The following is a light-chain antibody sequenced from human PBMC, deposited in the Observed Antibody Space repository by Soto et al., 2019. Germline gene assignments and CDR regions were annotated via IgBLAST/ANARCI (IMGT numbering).Light chain of an antibody. Sequence: EIVLTQSPATLSLSPGERATVSCRASQSVSSHLAWYQQKRGQAPRLLIYGASTRATGIPARFSGSGSGTEFTLTISSLQSEDCAIYYCQQYHTWPITFGGGTKVDIK. CDR3: QQYHTWPIT. CDR1: QSVSSH. V-gene: IGKV3-15*01. CDR2: GAS. J-gene: IGKJ4*01.